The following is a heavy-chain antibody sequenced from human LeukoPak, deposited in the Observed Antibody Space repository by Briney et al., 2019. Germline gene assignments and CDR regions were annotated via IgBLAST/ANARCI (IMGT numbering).Heavy chain of an antibody. Sequence: GGSLRLSCGASGFIFTNYWMHWVRQAPGKGLEWVSVIYSGGSTFYADSVKGRFTISRDNSKNTLYLQMNSLRAEDSAVYYCARDAELDYWGQGTLVTVSS. CDR3: ARDAELDY. V-gene: IGHV3-53*01. D-gene: IGHD1-7*01. CDR1: GFIFTNYW. J-gene: IGHJ4*02. CDR2: IYSGGST.